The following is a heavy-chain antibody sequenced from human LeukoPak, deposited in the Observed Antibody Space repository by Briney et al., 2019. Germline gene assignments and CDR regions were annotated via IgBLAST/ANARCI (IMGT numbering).Heavy chain of an antibody. J-gene: IGHJ6*03. CDR3: ARPLVRGVNSYYFYMDV. V-gene: IGHV4-59*01. Sequence: SETLSLTCTVSGGSISTYWSWIRQPPGRGLEWVGHIYYSGSTNYSPSLKSRVTMSVDTSKNQFSLRLSSVTAADTAVYYCARPLVRGVNSYYFYMDVCGKGATVTISS. CDR1: GGSISTY. D-gene: IGHD3-10*01. CDR2: IYYSGST.